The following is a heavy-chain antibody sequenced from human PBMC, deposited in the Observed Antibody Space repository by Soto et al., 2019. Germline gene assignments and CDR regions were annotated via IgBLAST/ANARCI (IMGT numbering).Heavy chain of an antibody. J-gene: IGHJ4*02. V-gene: IGHV3-23*01. CDR2: ISGSGGST. CDR1: GFTFSSYA. Sequence: PGGSLRLSCAASGFTFSSYAMSWVRQAPGKGLEWVSAISGSGGSTYYADSVRGRFTISRDNSKNTLYLQMNSLRAEDTAVYYCAKAHIRSGWASGFDYWGQGTLVTVSS. D-gene: IGHD6-19*01. CDR3: AKAHIRSGWASGFDY.